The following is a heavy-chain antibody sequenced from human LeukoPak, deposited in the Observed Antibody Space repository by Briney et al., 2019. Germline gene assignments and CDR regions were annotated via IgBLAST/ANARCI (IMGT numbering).Heavy chain of an antibody. V-gene: IGHV1-18*04. Sequence: GASVKVSCKTSGYTSTISHVTWVRQAPGQGLEWMGWISVYNGNTNYAPELQGRVTMTTDTSTSTAYMELRNLRSDDTAVYYCARATELTYCGGDCYLDYWGQGTLVTVSS. J-gene: IGHJ4*02. CDR3: ARATELTYCGGDCYLDY. CDR2: ISVYNGNT. D-gene: IGHD2-21*02. CDR1: GYTSTISH.